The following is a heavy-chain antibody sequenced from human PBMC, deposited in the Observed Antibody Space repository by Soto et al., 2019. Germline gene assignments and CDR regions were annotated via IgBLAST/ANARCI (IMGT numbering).Heavy chain of an antibody. CDR1: GYTFTSYA. CDR3: ARDPGIAVAGTPLDYYGMDV. J-gene: IGHJ6*02. V-gene: IGHV1-3*01. D-gene: IGHD6-19*01. CDR2: INAGNGNT. Sequence: RASVKVSCKASGYTFTSYAMHWVRQAPGQRLEWMGWINAGNGNTKYSQKFQGRVTITRDTSASTAYMELSSLRSEDTAVYYCARDPGIAVAGTPLDYYGMDVWGQGTTVTVSS.